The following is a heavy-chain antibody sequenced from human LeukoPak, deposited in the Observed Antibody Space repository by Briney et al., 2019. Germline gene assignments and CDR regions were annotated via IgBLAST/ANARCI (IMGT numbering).Heavy chain of an antibody. CDR1: GFTFSSYA. V-gene: IGHV3-23*01. Sequence: PGGSLRLSCAASGFTFSSYAMSWVRQAPGKGLEWVSAISGSGGSTYYADSVKGRFTISRDNSKNTLYLQMNSLRAEDTAVYYCAKDRVLGSWYPPVAFDFDPWGQGTLVTVSS. J-gene: IGHJ5*02. D-gene: IGHD6-13*01. CDR2: ISGSGGST. CDR3: AKDRVLGSWYPPVAFDFDP.